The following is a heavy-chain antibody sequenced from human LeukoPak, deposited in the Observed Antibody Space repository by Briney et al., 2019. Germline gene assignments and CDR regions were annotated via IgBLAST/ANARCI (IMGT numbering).Heavy chain of an antibody. Sequence: GGSLRLSCAASGFTFSSYGMHWVRQAPGKGLEWVAVISYDGSNKYYADSVKGRFTISRDNSKNTLYLQMSSLRAEDTAVYYCAKPSVTSNYFDYWGQGTLVTVSS. J-gene: IGHJ4*02. D-gene: IGHD4-17*01. CDR3: AKPSVTSNYFDY. CDR2: ISYDGSNK. CDR1: GFTFSSYG. V-gene: IGHV3-30*18.